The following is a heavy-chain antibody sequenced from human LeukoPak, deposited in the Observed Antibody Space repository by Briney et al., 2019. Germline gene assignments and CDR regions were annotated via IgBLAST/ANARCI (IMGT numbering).Heavy chain of an antibody. CDR2: IYYSGST. V-gene: IGHV4-31*03. J-gene: IGHJ4*02. CDR1: GGSISSGDYY. CDR3: AREGYDSSYYYYLDY. D-gene: IGHD3-22*01. Sequence: PSETLSLTCTVPGGSISSGDYYWSWIRQHPGKGLEWIGNIYYSGSTYYNPSLKSRVTISVDTSKSQFSLKLSSVTAADTAVYYCAREGYDSSYYYYLDYWGQGTLVTVSP.